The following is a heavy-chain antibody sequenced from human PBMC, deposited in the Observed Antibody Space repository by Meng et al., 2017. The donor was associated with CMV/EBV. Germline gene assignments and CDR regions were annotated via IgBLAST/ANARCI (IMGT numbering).Heavy chain of an antibody. CDR1: GFTFSSYA. V-gene: IGHV3-23*01. CDR3: AKDGGGVITIFGVANPTGGFDP. Sequence: GSLRLSCAASGFTFSSYAMSWVRQAPGKGPEWVSAISGSGGSTYYADSVKGRFTISRDNSKNTLYLQMNSLRAEDTAVYYCAKDGGGVITIFGVANPTGGFDPWGQGTLVTDSS. D-gene: IGHD3-3*01. J-gene: IGHJ5*02. CDR2: ISGSGGST.